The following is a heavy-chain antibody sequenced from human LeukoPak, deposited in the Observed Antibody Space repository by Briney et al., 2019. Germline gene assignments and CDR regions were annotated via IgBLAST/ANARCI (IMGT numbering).Heavy chain of an antibody. V-gene: IGHV4-34*01. D-gene: IGHD3-10*01. CDR3: ARDYHLDY. Sequence: SETLSLTCAVYGRSFSAYYWSWIRQPPGKGLEWIGEINHSGSTNYNPSLKSRVTISVDTSKNQFSLKLSSVTAADTAVYYCARDYHLDYWGQGTLVTVSS. J-gene: IGHJ4*02. CDR1: GRSFSAYY. CDR2: INHSGST.